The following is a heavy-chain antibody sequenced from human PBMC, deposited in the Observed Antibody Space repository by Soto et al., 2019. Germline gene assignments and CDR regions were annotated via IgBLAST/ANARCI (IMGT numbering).Heavy chain of an antibody. V-gene: IGHV2-5*02. Sequence: QITLKESGPTLVKPTQTLTLTCTFSGFSRNTYGVAVAWVRQPPGKALEWLSRIYWDDDKRYSPSLKSRLSINQDTSKNQVVLTMTDMDPVDTATYYCAHGRFFRGAHLDSWGQGTLVTV. CDR2: IYWDDDK. CDR1: GFSRNTYGVA. CDR3: AHGRFFRGAHLDS. J-gene: IGHJ4*02. D-gene: IGHD3-10*01.